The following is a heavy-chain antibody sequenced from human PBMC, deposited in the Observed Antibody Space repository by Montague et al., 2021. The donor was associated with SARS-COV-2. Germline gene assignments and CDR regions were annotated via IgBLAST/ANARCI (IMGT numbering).Heavy chain of an antibody. V-gene: IGHV4-34*01. CDR3: AREQYFFSLTRGSTWFDP. D-gene: IGHD3-9*01. CDR1: GGSFSGYY. Sequence: SETLSLTCAVYGGSFSGYYWSWIRQPPGKGLEWIGEINHSGSTNYNPSLKSRVTISGDTSKNQFSLKLSSVTAAGTAVYYCAREQYFFSLTRGSTWFDPWGQGTLVTVSS. CDR2: INHSGST. J-gene: IGHJ5*02.